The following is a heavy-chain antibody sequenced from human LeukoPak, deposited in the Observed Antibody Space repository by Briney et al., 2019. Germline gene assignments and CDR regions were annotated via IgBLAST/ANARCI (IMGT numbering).Heavy chain of an antibody. CDR3: ARDPYSGHYGNDYYYYMDV. D-gene: IGHD5-12*01. Sequence: GGSLRLPCEASGFTFSTYNMNWVRQAPGKRLEWVSSITSSSSYAFYADSVKGRFTISRDNAKSSLYLQMNNLRAEDTAVYYCARDPYSGHYGNDYYYYMDVWGKGTTVTISS. J-gene: IGHJ6*03. CDR2: ITSSSSYA. V-gene: IGHV3-21*01. CDR1: GFTFSTYN.